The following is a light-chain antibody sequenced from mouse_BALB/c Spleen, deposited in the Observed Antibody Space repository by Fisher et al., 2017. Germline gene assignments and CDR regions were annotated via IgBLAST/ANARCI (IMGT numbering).Light chain of an antibody. CDR2: RTS. CDR1: SSVSSSY. CDR3: HQYHRSPYT. V-gene: IGKV4-58*01. J-gene: IGKJ2*01. Sequence: DIVLTQSTAIMAASLGQKVTMTCSASSSVSSSYLHWYQQKSGASPKPLIHRTSNLASGVPARFSGSGSGTSYSLTISSMEAEDAATYYCHQYHRSPYTFGGGTKLEIK.